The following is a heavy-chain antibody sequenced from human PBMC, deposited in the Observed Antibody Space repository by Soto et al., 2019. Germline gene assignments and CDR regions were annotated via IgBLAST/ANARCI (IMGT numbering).Heavy chain of an antibody. Sequence: PGGSLRLSCAASGFIVTSYTMTWVRQAPGKGLEWVSSISSSRSNYEYYADTVKGRFTISTDSAQNTLYLQMNSLRAEDTAVYYCANGIIHDYGDYDDAFDIWGQGTMVTVSS. J-gene: IGHJ3*02. D-gene: IGHD4-17*01. CDR3: ANGIIHDYGDYDDAFDI. CDR1: GFIVTSYT. V-gene: IGHV3-21*01. CDR2: ISSSRSNYE.